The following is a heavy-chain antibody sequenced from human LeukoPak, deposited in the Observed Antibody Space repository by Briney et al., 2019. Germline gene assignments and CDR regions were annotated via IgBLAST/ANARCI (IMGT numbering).Heavy chain of an antibody. J-gene: IGHJ4*02. CDR3: AKDIVVRGVIPDVPFDY. CDR1: GFTFSSYW. Sequence: PGGSLRLSCAASGFTFSSYWMSRVRQAPGKGLEWVANIKQDGSEKYYVDSVKGRFTISRDNAKNSLYLQMNSLRAEDTALYYCAKDIVVRGVIPDVPFDYWGQGTLVTVSS. V-gene: IGHV3-7*03. D-gene: IGHD3-10*01. CDR2: IKQDGSEK.